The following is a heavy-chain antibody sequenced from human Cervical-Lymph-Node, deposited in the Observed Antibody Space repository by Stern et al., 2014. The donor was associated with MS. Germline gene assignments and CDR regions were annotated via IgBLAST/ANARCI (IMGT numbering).Heavy chain of an antibody. Sequence: VQLVESGGGLGQPGGTLRLAWAASGFTFSSYAMGCVRQPPGKGLDRGSAISCSGGSTYYADSAKGRFTLSRDNSKNTLYLQMNSLRAEDPAVYYGAKSTVTSLSDYWGHGTLVTVSS. D-gene: IGHD4-17*01. CDR2: ISCSGGST. V-gene: IGHV3-23*04. CDR1: GFTFSSYA. CDR3: AKSTVTSLSDY. J-gene: IGHJ4*01.